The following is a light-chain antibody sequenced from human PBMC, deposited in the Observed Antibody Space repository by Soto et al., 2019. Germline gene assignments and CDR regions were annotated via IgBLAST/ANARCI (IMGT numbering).Light chain of an antibody. CDR1: SSNIGRNT. V-gene: IGLV1-44*01. J-gene: IGLJ3*02. CDR2: SNY. Sequence: QAVVTQPPSASGTPGQRVTISCSGSSSNIGRNTVNWYQQLPGTAPKLLISNYQRPSGVPDRFSGSKSGTSASLAISGLQSEDEAYYFCAAWDVTLNGWLFGGGTKLTVL. CDR3: AAWDVTLNGWL.